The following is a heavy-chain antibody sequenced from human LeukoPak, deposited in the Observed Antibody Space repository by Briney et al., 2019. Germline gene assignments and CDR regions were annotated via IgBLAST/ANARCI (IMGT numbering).Heavy chain of an antibody. D-gene: IGHD6-13*01. J-gene: IGHJ4*02. Sequence: GGSLRLSCAASGFTFSRYAMSWVRQAPGKGLEWVSAISGSGGGTYYADSVKGRFTISRDNSKNTLYLQTNSLRAEDTAVYYCARRGAAGTYYFDYWGQGTLVTVSS. CDR3: ARRGAAGTYYFDY. V-gene: IGHV3-23*01. CDR2: ISGSGGGT. CDR1: GFTFSRYA.